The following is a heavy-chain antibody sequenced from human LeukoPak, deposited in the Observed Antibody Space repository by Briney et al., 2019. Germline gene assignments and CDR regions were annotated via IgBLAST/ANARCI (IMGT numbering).Heavy chain of an antibody. CDR1: GFTFSSYE. D-gene: IGHD3-22*01. J-gene: IGHJ6*03. Sequence: GGSLRLSCAASGFTFSSYEMNWVRQAPGKGLEWVSYISSGGSTIYYTGSVKGRFTISRDNAKNSLYLQMNSLRAEETAVYYCARDPYYYDSSGYYYYYMDVWGKGTTVTVSS. V-gene: IGHV3-48*03. CDR3: ARDPYYYDSSGYYYYYMDV. CDR2: ISSGGSTI.